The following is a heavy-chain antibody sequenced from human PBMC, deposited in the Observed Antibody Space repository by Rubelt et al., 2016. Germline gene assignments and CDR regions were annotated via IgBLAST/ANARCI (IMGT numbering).Heavy chain of an antibody. D-gene: IGHD4-17*01. Sequence: EVQLVESGGGLVQPGGSLRLSCAASGFTFSSYTMNWVRQAPGKGLEWVSYISSSSSIIYYADSAKGRFTISRDNAKNSLYLQMKSLRDEDTAVYYCARDNPELTDYGDYANVEGGMEMDVWGQGTTVTVSS. CDR2: ISSSSSII. CDR3: ARDNPELTDYGDYANVEGGMEMDV. J-gene: IGHJ6*02. V-gene: IGHV3-48*02. CDR1: GFTFSSYT.